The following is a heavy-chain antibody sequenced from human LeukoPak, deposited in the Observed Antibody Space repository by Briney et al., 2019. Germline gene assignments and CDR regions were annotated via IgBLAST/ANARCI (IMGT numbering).Heavy chain of an antibody. CDR1: GGSFSGYY. Sequence: SETLSLTCAVYGGSFSGYYWSWIRQPPGKGLEWIGEINHSGSTNYNPSLKSRVTISVDTSKNQFSLKLGSVTAADTAVYYCARAFGDYAAYSQHWGQGTLVTVSS. CDR2: INHSGST. J-gene: IGHJ1*01. CDR3: ARAFGDYAAYSQH. D-gene: IGHD4-17*01. V-gene: IGHV4-34*01.